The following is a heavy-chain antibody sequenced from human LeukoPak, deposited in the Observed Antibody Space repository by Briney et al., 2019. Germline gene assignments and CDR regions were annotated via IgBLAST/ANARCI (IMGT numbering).Heavy chain of an antibody. CDR1: GFTFSSYW. V-gene: IGHV3-74*01. Sequence: GGSLRLSCAASGFTFSSYWMHWVRQAPGKGLVWVSRISGDGSGITFADSVKGRFSISRDNAKNRLYLQMNSLRAEDTAVYYCAKRPRGNYLDPFDYWGQGTLVTVSS. J-gene: IGHJ4*02. CDR3: AKRPRGNYLDPFDY. D-gene: IGHD3-10*01. CDR2: ISGDGSGI.